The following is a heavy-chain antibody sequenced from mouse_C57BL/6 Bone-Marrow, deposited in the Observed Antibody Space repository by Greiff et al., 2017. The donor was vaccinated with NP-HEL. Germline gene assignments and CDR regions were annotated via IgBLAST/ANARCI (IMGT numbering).Heavy chain of an antibody. V-gene: IGHV14-4*01. J-gene: IGHJ2*01. CDR2: IDPENGDT. CDR3: TRITTVVRFDY. Sequence: EVQLQQSGAELVRPGASVKLSCTASGFNIKDDYMHWVKQRPEQGLEWIGWIDPENGDTEYASKFQGKATITADTSSNTAYLQLSSLTSEDTAVYYCTRITTVVRFDYWGQGTTLTVSS. CDR1: GFNIKDDY. D-gene: IGHD1-1*01.